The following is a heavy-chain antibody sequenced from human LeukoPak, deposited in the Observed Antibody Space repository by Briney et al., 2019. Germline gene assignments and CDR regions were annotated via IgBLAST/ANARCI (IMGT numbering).Heavy chain of an antibody. CDR2: INPNSGGT. D-gene: IGHD3-10*01. Sequence: ASVKVSCKASGYTFTGYYMHWVRQAPGQGLEWMGWINPNSGGTNYAQKYQGRVTMTTDTSTSTAYMELRSLRSDDTAVYYCAREEYYGSGSYPHFDYWGQGTLVTVSS. CDR1: GYTFTGYY. J-gene: IGHJ4*02. V-gene: IGHV1-2*02. CDR3: AREEYYGSGSYPHFDY.